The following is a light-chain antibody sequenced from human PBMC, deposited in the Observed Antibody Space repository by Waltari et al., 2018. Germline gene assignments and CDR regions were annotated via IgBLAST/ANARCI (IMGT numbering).Light chain of an antibody. CDR3: MQARQTPFT. CDR1: QSLRHLNGYNY. CDR2: LGS. V-gene: IGKV2-28*01. Sequence: EIVMTQSPLSLPVTPGAPASISCRPSQSLRHLNGYNYLDWYLQTPGQSPKLLIYLGSSRASGVPGRFSGSGSGTDFTLLISGVEADDVGVYYCMQARQTPFTFGQGTKLEI. J-gene: IGKJ2*01.